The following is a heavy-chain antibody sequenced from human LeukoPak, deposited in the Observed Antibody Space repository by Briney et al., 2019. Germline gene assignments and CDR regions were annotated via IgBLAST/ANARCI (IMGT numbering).Heavy chain of an antibody. Sequence: GGSLRLSCAASGFTFSSYTMNWVRQAPGKGLEWVSSISSRSSYIYYADSVKGRFTISRDNAKNSVYLQMNSLRAEDTAVYFCWGSSTIVELPGDLIFDSCGQGPLVPVSS. V-gene: IGHV3-21*01. CDR3: WGSSTIVELPGDLIFDS. CDR1: GFTFSSYT. CDR2: ISSRSSYI. D-gene: IGHD2-2*01. J-gene: IGHJ5*01.